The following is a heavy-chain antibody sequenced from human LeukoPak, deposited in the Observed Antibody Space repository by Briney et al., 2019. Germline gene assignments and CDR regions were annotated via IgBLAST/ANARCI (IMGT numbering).Heavy chain of an antibody. CDR3: ARVLYYDFWSGYYHNNLIDY. V-gene: IGHV1-18*01. J-gene: IGHJ4*02. Sequence: ASVKVSCKASGYTFTSYGISWVRQAPGQGLEWMGWISAYNGNTNYAQKLQGRVTMTTDTSTSTAYMELRGLRSDDTAVYYCARVLYYDFWSGYYHNNLIDYWGQGTLVTVSS. D-gene: IGHD3-3*01. CDR1: GYTFTSYG. CDR2: ISAYNGNT.